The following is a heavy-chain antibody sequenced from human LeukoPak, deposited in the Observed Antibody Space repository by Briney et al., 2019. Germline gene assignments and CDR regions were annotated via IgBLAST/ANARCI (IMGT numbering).Heavy chain of an antibody. J-gene: IGHJ3*02. D-gene: IGHD2-15*01. Sequence: SVKVSCKSSGYTFTGYYMHWVRQAPGQGLEGMGGINPNSGGTNYAQKFQGWVTMTRDTSISTAYMELSRLRSDDTAVYYCARGGYPWSREQDAFDIWGQGTMVTVSS. CDR1: GYTFTGYY. CDR2: INPNSGGT. V-gene: IGHV1-2*04. CDR3: ARGGYPWSREQDAFDI.